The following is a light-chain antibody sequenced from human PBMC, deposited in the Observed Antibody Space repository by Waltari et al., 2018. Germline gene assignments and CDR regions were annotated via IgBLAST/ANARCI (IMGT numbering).Light chain of an antibody. J-gene: IGLJ2*01. V-gene: IGLV2-23*01. Sequence: QSALTQPASVSGSPGQSITISCTGTSSAVGSYNLVSWYQQHPGKAPKLMIYEGSKRPSGVSNRFSGSKSGNTAFLTISGLQAEDEADYYCCSYAGSSTLVFGGGTKLTVL. CDR3: CSYAGSSTLV. CDR1: SSAVGSYNL. CDR2: EGS.